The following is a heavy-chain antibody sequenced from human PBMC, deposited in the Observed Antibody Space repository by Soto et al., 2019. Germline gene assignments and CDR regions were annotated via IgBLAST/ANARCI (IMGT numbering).Heavy chain of an antibody. D-gene: IGHD6-19*01. V-gene: IGHV3-7*04. J-gene: IGHJ5*02. CDR3: AKDASGWSVT. CDR2: MNQDGSEK. Sequence: EVLLVESGGDLVQPGGSLRLSCAASGFTFSNFWMSWVRQTPGRGLEWVANMNQDGSEKYYLDSVRGRFTISRDNAKNSLSLQINSLRAEDTAVYYCAKDASGWSVTWGQGTPVIVSS. CDR1: GFTFSNFW.